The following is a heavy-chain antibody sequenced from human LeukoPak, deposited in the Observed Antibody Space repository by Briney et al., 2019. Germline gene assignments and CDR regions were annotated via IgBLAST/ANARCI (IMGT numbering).Heavy chain of an antibody. Sequence: ASVKVSCKASGYIFTNYGISWVRQAPEHGLEWMGWISGHNGKTNYAQKFKGRVTMTTDTSTNTVYMELRRLRYDDTAVYYCARDSLWSVVVVGATYQDWFDPWGQGTLVTVSS. D-gene: IGHD2-15*01. CDR3: ARDSLWSVVVVGATYQDWFDP. CDR1: GYIFTNYG. J-gene: IGHJ5*02. CDR2: ISGHNGKT. V-gene: IGHV1-18*01.